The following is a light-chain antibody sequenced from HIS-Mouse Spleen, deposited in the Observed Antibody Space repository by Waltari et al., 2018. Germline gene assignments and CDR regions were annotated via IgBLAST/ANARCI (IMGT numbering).Light chain of an antibody. Sequence: IVMTQSPDPLAVSLGERANITCKSSQSVLYSSNNKNYLAWYQQKPGQPPKLLIYWASTRESGVPDRFSGSGSGTDFTLTISSLQAEDVAVYYCQQYYSTPWTFGQGTKVEIK. CDR1: QSVLYSSNNKNY. V-gene: IGKV4-1*01. J-gene: IGKJ1*01. CDR2: WAS. CDR3: QQYYSTPWT.